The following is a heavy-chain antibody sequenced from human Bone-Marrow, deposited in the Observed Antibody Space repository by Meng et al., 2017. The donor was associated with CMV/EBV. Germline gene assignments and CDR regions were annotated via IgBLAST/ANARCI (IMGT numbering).Heavy chain of an antibody. D-gene: IGHD4-11*01. J-gene: IGHJ5*02. V-gene: IGHV3-21*01. CDR3: AREQAPTVTTRGWFDP. Sequence: GGSLRLSCAASGFTFSSYSMNWVRQAPGKGLEWVSSISSSSSYIYYADSVKGRFTISRDNAKNSLYLQMNSLRAEDTAVYYCAREQAPTVTTRGWFDPWGQGTLVTVSS. CDR1: GFTFSSYS. CDR2: ISSSSSYI.